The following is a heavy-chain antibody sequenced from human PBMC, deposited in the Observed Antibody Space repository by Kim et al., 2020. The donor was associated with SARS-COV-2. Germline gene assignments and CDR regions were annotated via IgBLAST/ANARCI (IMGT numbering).Heavy chain of an antibody. D-gene: IGHD3-10*01. Sequence: GGSLRLSCAASGFTFSSYAMHWVRQAPGKGLEWVAVISYDGSNKYYADSVKGRFTISRDNSKNTLYLQMNSLRAEDTAVYYCARETYYYGSGYYYFDYWG. V-gene: IGHV3-30*04. CDR3: ARETYYYGSGYYYFDY. J-gene: IGHJ4*01. CDR1: GFTFSSYA. CDR2: ISYDGSNK.